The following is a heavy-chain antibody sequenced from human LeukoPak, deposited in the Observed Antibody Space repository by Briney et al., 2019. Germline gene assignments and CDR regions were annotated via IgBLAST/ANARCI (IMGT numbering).Heavy chain of an antibody. V-gene: IGHV3-7*01. CDR1: AFTFSAYW. Sequence: GGSLRLSCAASAFTFSAYWMNWVRQAPGKGLEWVAGIDEDGTEKYYAESVKGRFTISKDNAKKSVYLQMNSLRADDTAVYYCARVITTVDSYWGQGTLVTVSS. CDR2: IDEDGTEK. D-gene: IGHD1/OR15-1a*01. CDR3: ARVITTVDSY. J-gene: IGHJ4*02.